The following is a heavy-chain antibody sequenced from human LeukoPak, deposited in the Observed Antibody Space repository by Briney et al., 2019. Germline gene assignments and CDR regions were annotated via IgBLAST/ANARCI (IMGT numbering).Heavy chain of an antibody. Sequence: GGSLRFSCAASGFTFSSYEMNWVRQAPGKGLEWVSYISSSGSTIYYADSVKGRSTISRDNAKNSLYLQMNSLRAEDTAVYYCARDRLDGCSSTSCYSDWGQGTLVTVSS. D-gene: IGHD2-2*01. CDR3: ARDRLDGCSSTSCYSD. V-gene: IGHV3-48*03. CDR2: ISSSGSTI. J-gene: IGHJ4*02. CDR1: GFTFSSYE.